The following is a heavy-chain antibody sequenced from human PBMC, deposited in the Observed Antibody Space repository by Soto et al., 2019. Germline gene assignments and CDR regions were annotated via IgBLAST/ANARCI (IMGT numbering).Heavy chain of an antibody. Sequence: QVQLVQSGAEVKKPGSSVKVSCKASGGTFSNYPVSWVRQAPGQGLEWMGGIIPIFGTVNYAQKFQGRLTXXADESPSTAYMELSSLSSEDTAVYYCARGNHRWLQLWYFDLWGRGTLVTVSS. CDR1: GGTFSNYP. V-gene: IGHV1-69*12. CDR2: IIPIFGTV. CDR3: ARGNHRWLQLWYFDL. D-gene: IGHD5-12*01. J-gene: IGHJ2*01.